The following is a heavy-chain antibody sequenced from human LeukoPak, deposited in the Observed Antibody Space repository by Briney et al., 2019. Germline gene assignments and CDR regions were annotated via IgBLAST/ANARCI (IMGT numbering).Heavy chain of an antibody. CDR2: IIPIFGTA. CDR3: ARGTKGYANSQFDP. D-gene: IGHD2-8*01. J-gene: IGHJ5*02. Sequence: SVKVSCKASGGTFSSYAISWVRQAPGQGLEWMGGIIPIFGTANYAQKFQGRVTITADKSTSTAYMELSSLGSEDTAVYYCARGTKGYANSQFDPWGQGTLVTVSS. CDR1: GGTFSSYA. V-gene: IGHV1-69*06.